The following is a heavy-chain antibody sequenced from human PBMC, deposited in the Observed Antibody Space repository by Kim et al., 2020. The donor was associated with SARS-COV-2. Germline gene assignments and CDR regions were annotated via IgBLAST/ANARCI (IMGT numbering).Heavy chain of an antibody. Sequence: SETLSLTCTVSGGSISSNDYYWDWLRQPPGKGLEWIGSISYSGRTYYNPSLKSRVTISVDTSKNQISLKLSSVTAADTGVYYCARGIFGVVIIPYYYYYMDVWGKGTTVTVSS. V-gene: IGHV4-39*01. CDR3: ARGIFGVVIIPYYYYYMDV. CDR1: GGSISSNDYY. J-gene: IGHJ6*03. D-gene: IGHD3-3*01. CDR2: ISYSGRT.